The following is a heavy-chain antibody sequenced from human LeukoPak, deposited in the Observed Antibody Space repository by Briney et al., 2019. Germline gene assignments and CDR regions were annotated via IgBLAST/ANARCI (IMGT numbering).Heavy chain of an antibody. V-gene: IGHV1-18*01. CDR2: ITGDNGNT. J-gene: IGHJ6*02. CDR3: ARRETYGMDV. CDR1: GYTFTSYG. Sequence: GASVKVSCKASGYTFTSYGISWVRQAPGQGLEWMGWITGDNGNTNYALNLQGRVTMTTDTSMSTAYMELRSLGSDDTAVYYCARRETYGMDVWGLGTTVTVSS.